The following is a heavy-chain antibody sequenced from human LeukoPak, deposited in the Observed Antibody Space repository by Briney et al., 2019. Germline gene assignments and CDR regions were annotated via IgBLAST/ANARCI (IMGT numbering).Heavy chain of an antibody. Sequence: GASVKVSCKASGYTFTSYGISWVRQAPGQGLEWMGWISAYNGNTNYAQKLQGRVTMTTDTSTSTAYMELRSLGSDDTAVYYCARVRRIVVVTAIHLFDYWGQGTLVTVSS. CDR3: ARVRRIVVVTAIHLFDY. V-gene: IGHV1-18*04. D-gene: IGHD2-21*02. CDR1: GYTFTSYG. J-gene: IGHJ4*02. CDR2: ISAYNGNT.